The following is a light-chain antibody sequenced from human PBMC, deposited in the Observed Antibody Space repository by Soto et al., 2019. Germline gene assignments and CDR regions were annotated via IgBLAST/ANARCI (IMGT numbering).Light chain of an antibody. CDR3: SSYTSSSTDV. V-gene: IGLV2-14*01. J-gene: IGLJ1*01. Sequence: QSALTQPPSASGSPGQSVTISCTGTSSDVGSYDYVSWYQHHPGKAPKLTIYEVSNRPSGVSNRFSGSKSGNTASLTISGLQAEDEAEYYCSSYTSSSTDVFGTGTKLTVL. CDR1: SSDVGSYDY. CDR2: EVS.